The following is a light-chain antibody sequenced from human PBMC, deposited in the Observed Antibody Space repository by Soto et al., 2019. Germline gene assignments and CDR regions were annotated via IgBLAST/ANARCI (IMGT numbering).Light chain of an antibody. Sequence: EIVLTQSPGTLSLSPGERATLSCRASQSVTSSYLAWYQQKPGQAPRLLIYGASSRATGIPDRFSGSVSGTDFALPISRLEPEDFSVYYCQQYGNSPLTFGGGTKVEIK. V-gene: IGKV3-20*01. CDR1: QSVTSSY. CDR3: QQYGNSPLT. CDR2: GAS. J-gene: IGKJ4*01.